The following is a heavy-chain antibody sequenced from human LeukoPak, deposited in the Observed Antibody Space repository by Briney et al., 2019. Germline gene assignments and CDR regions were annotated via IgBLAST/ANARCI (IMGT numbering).Heavy chain of an antibody. V-gene: IGHV4-31*11. CDR1: GGSISSGDFY. CDR3: VFFFTQKTAYEIDY. D-gene: IGHD2-21*01. CDR2: ILYSGST. Sequence: SETLSLTCAVSGGSISSGDFYWSWIRQHPGKGLEWIGFILYSGSTYYNPSLKTRVTISLDTSKTQFSLKLTSVTAADTAVYYCVFFFTQKTAYEIDYWGRGALVTVSS. J-gene: IGHJ4*02.